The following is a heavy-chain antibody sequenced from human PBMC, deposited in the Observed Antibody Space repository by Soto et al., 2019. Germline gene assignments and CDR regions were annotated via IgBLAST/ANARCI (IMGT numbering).Heavy chain of an antibody. CDR1: GYNFNKYA. D-gene: IGHD4-4*01. CDR2: VSSGGDNT. Sequence: EVQLLESGGGLRQPGGSLRLSCVASGYNFNKYAVSWVRQAPGKGLEWVSAVSSGGDNTHYADSVRGRSTITRDNSKNMLYLEMNSLTVEDTAVYYCVRRAQYFDGRGFHAFEIWGQGTRVTVSS. CDR3: VRRAQYFDGRGFHAFEI. J-gene: IGHJ3*02. V-gene: IGHV3-23*01.